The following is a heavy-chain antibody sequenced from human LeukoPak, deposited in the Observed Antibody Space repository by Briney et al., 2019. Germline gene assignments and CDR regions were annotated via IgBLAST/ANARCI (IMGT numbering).Heavy chain of an antibody. J-gene: IGHJ4*02. CDR2: MNPNSGNT. CDR1: GYTFTSYD. CDR3: ARERGYCSSTSCYGDDSFDY. D-gene: IGHD2-2*01. V-gene: IGHV1-8*01. Sequence: ASVKVSCNASGYTFTSYDINWVRQATGQGLEWMGWMNPNSGNTGYAQKFQGRVTMTRNTSISTAYMELSSLRSEDTAVYYCARERGYCSSTSCYGDDSFDYWGQGTLVTVSS.